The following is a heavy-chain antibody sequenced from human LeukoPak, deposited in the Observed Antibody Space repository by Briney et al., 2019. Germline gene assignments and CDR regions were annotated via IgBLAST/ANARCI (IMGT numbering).Heavy chain of an antibody. J-gene: IGHJ4*02. CDR2: IYYSGST. Sequence: SETLSLTCTVSGGSISSYYWSWIRQPPGKGLEWIGYIYYSGSTNYNPSLKSRVTISVDTSKNQFSLKLSSVTAADTAVYYCADRISSSSKGGFDYWGQGTLVTVSS. CDR1: GGSISSYY. CDR3: ADRISSSSKGGFDY. D-gene: IGHD6-6*01. V-gene: IGHV4-59*01.